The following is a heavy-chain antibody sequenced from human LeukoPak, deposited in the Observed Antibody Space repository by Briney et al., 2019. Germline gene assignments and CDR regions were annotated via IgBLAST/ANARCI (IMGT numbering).Heavy chain of an antibody. J-gene: IGHJ4*02. CDR3: ARVAAGPGGSYHLLHYFDY. D-gene: IGHD1-26*01. CDR2: IYYSGST. Sequence: TLSLTCTVSGGSISSSSSYWGWIRQPPGKGLEWIGSIYYSGSTNYNPSLKSRVTISVDTSKNQFSLKLSSVTAADTAVYYCARVAAGPGGSYHLLHYFDYWGQGTLVTVSS. CDR1: GGSISSSSSY. V-gene: IGHV4-39*07.